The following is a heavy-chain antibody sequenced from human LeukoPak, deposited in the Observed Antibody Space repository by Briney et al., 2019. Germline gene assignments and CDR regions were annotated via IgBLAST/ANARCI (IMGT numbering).Heavy chain of an antibody. CDR3: ARDSVRGSTSLLNWFDP. CDR2: ISSNGGTT. Sequence: GGSLRLSCAASGFTFSSYAMHWVRQAPGKGLEYVSAISSNGGTTYYANSVKGRFTISRDNSKNTLYLQMGSLGAKDMAVYYCARDSVRGSTSLLNWFDPWGQGTLVTVSS. D-gene: IGHD2-2*01. CDR1: GFTFSSYA. J-gene: IGHJ5*02. V-gene: IGHV3-64*01.